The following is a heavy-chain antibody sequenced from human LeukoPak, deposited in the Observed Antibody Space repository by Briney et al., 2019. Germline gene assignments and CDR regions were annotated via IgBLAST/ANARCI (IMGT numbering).Heavy chain of an antibody. CDR2: INHSGST. CDR1: GGSFSGYY. CDR3: ARQYGDYSGFDP. J-gene: IGHJ5*02. V-gene: IGHV4-34*01. D-gene: IGHD4-17*01. Sequence: SSETLSLTCAVYGGSFSGYYWSWIRQPPGKGLEGIGEINHSGSTNYNPSLKSRVTISVDTSKNQFSLKLSSVTAADTAVYYCARQYGDYSGFDPWGQGTLVTVSS.